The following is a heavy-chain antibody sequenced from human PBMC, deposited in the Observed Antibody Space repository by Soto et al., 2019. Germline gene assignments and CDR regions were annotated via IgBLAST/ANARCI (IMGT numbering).Heavy chain of an antibody. CDR1: GFTFSSYA. Sequence: GGSLRLSCAASGFTFSSYAMSWVRQAPGKGLEWVSAISGSGGSTYYADSVKGRFTISRDNSKNTLYLQMNSLRAEDTAVYYCARDDVLCDGGRCYGVPLDVWGKVTTVTFSS. D-gene: IGHD2-15*01. CDR3: ARDDVLCDGGRCYGVPLDV. J-gene: IGHJ6*04. V-gene: IGHV3-23*01. CDR2: ISGSGGST.